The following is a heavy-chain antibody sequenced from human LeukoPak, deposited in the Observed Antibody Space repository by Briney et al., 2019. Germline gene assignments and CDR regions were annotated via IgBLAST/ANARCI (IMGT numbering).Heavy chain of an antibody. CDR2: IHPNSGGT. J-gene: IGHJ4*02. CDR3: ARQYCSSTSCYPSFDY. V-gene: IGHV1-2*02. Sequence: ASVEVSCKASGYTFTDYYMHWMRQAPGQGLEWMGWIHPNSGGTNYAQKFQGRVTMTRDTSISTAYMELSRLRSDDTAVYYCARQYCSSTSCYPSFDYWAQGTLVTVSS. CDR1: GYTFTDYY. D-gene: IGHD2-2*01.